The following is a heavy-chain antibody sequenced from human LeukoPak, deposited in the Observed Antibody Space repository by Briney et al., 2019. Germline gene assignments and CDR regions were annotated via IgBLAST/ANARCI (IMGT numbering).Heavy chain of an antibody. J-gene: IGHJ4*02. CDR3: ARAGRVGY. Sequence: GASVKLSCKAVGYTFTSYAMHWVREAPGLRLEWMGWINAGNGNTKYSQKFKGRVTITRDTSASTAYMELSSLRSEDTAVYYCARAGRVGYWGQGTLVTVSS. CDR2: INAGNGNT. V-gene: IGHV1-3*01. D-gene: IGHD1-26*01. CDR1: GYTFTSYA.